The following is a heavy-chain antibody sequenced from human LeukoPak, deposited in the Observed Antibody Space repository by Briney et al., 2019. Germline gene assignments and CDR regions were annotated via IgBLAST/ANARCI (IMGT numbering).Heavy chain of an antibody. CDR2: IKHDGSEK. J-gene: IGHJ3*02. Sequence: GGSLRLSCAASGFTFSRYWMTWVRQAPGKGLEWVANIKHDGSEKYYLDSVKGRFSISRDNAKNSLFLQMNSLRAEDTAVYYCARPFSGSAFDIWGQGTIVTVSS. CDR3: ARPFSGSAFDI. CDR1: GFTFSRYW. V-gene: IGHV3-7*01. D-gene: IGHD3-10*01.